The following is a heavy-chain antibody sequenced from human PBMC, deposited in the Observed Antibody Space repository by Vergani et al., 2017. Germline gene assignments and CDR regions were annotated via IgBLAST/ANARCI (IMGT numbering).Heavy chain of an antibody. J-gene: IGHJ6*02. D-gene: IGHD2-21*01. CDR3: AKARDPNCKGGNCYSYYYGLDL. CDR2: ISGSGGNT. V-gene: IGHV3-23*04. CDR1: GFSFGNYA. Sequence: EVQLVESGGGLVKPGGSLRLSCAASGFSFGNYAMHWVRLAPGKGLQWVSAISGSGGNTFYTDSVKGRFTISRDNSKDTLYLQMNSLRVEDTAIYYWAKARDPNCKGGNCYSYYYGLDLWGQGTTVTGSS.